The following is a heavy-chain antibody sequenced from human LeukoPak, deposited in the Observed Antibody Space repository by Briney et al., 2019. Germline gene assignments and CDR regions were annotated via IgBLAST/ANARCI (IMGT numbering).Heavy chain of an antibody. Sequence: GGSLRLSCAASGFTFSSYAMHWVRQAPGKGLEWVAVISYDGSNKYYADSVKGRFTISRDNSKNTLYLQMNSLRAEDTAVYYCARDRRFDFDYWGQGILVTVSS. CDR3: ARDRRFDFDY. V-gene: IGHV3-30-3*01. CDR1: GFTFSSYA. CDR2: ISYDGSNK. J-gene: IGHJ4*02. D-gene: IGHD3-3*01.